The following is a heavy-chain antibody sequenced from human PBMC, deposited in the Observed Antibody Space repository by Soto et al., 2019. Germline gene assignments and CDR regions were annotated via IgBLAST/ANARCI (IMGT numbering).Heavy chain of an antibody. CDR3: ARHPLIKAAAGPLDY. Sequence: SETLSLTCTVSGGSISSSSYYWGWIRQPPGKGLEWIGSIYYSGSTYYNPSLKSRVTISVDTSKNQFSLKLSSVTAADTAVYYCARHPLIKAAAGPLDYWGQGTLVTVSS. CDR2: IYYSGST. V-gene: IGHV4-39*01. CDR1: GGSISSSSYY. J-gene: IGHJ4*02. D-gene: IGHD6-13*01.